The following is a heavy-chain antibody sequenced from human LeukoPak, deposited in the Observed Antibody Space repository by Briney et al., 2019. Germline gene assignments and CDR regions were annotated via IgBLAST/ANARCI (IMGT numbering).Heavy chain of an antibody. D-gene: IGHD2-21*02. CDR2: IIPIFGTA. Sequence: SVEVPCKASGGTFSSYAISWVRQAPGQGLEWMGGIIPIFGTANYAQKFQGRVTITADESTSTAYMELSSLRSEDTAVYYCARDPLPAYCGGNCYSSNDYWGQGTLVTVSS. J-gene: IGHJ4*02. V-gene: IGHV1-69*13. CDR3: ARDPLPAYCGGNCYSSNDY. CDR1: GGTFSSYA.